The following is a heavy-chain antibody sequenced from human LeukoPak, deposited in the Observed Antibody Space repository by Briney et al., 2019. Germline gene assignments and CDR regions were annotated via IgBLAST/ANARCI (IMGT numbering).Heavy chain of an antibody. D-gene: IGHD5-24*01. V-gene: IGHV3-9*01. Sequence: PGGSLRLSCAASGFTFDDYAMHWVRQAPGKGLEWVSGISWNSGSIGYADSVKGRFTISRDNAKNSLYLQMNSLRSEDTAVYYCARGTVSRDGYRATFDYWGQGTLVTVSS. CDR3: ARGTVSRDGYRATFDY. CDR2: ISWNSGSI. CDR1: GFTFDDYA. J-gene: IGHJ4*02.